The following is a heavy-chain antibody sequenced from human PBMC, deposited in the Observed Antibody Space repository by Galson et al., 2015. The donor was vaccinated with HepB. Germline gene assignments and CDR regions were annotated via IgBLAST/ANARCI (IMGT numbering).Heavy chain of an antibody. CDR1: GFSLSTRGMC. CDR2: IDWDDDK. J-gene: IGHJ6*02. D-gene: IGHD5-12*01. CDR3: ARIRAEWLSEKETYFYYGMDV. Sequence: PALVKPTQTLTLTCTFSGFSLSTRGMCVSWSRQPPGKALEWLARIDWDDDKYYSTSLKTRLTISKDTSKNQVVLTMTDMDPADTATYYCARIRAEWLSEKETYFYYGMDVWAKGPRSPCP. V-gene: IGHV2-70*11.